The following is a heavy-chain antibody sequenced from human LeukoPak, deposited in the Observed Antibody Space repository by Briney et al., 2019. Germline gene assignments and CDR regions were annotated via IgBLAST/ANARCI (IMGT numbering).Heavy chain of an antibody. CDR1: GFTFSSYA. CDR3: ARDHPHYYDSSGYYPLGY. J-gene: IGHJ4*02. Sequence: GRSLRLSCAASGFTFSSYAMHWVRQAPGKGLEWVSYISSSSSTIYYADSVKGRFTISRDNAKNSLYLQMNSLRAEDTAVYYCARDHPHYYDSSGYYPLGYWGQGTLVTVSS. D-gene: IGHD3-22*01. CDR2: ISSSSSTI. V-gene: IGHV3-48*04.